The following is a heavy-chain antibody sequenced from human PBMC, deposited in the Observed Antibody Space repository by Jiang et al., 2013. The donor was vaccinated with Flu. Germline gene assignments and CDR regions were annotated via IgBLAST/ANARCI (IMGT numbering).Heavy chain of an antibody. Sequence: PGLVKPSETLSLTCTVSGGSIRSYHWNWIRQPPGEGLEWIGSIHYTGSTNYNPSLKSRVTISVDTSKNQFSLRLRSVTAADTAVYFCARVERDYGDWHFDYWGQGTLVTVSS. CDR2: IHYTGST. V-gene: IGHV4-59*01. CDR3: ARVERDYGDWHFDY. D-gene: IGHD4-17*01. J-gene: IGHJ4*02. CDR1: GGSIRSYH.